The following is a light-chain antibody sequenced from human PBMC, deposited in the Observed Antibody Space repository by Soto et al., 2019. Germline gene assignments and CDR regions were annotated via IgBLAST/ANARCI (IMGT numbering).Light chain of an antibody. CDR3: LSKTCSISYD. V-gene: IGLV2-14*01. CDR2: EVS. J-gene: IGLJ1*01. Sequence: SVLTQPASVSGSPGQSITVSCTGTTSDVGGYNYVSWYQQHPVKVPKLLIHEVSNRPSGVSNRFSGSKSGNTASLTISGLPAEDEADYYCLSKTCSISYDFATGTKVTV. CDR1: TSDVGGYNY.